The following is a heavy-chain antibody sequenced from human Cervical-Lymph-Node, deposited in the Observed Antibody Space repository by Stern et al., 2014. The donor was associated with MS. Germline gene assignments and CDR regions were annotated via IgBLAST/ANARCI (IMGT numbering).Heavy chain of an antibody. D-gene: IGHD1-26*01. CDR1: GFSLSTSGVG. J-gene: IGHJ3*02. CDR2: IYWDDDK. Sequence: QITLKESGPTLVKPTQTLTLTCTFSGFSLSTSGVGVGWIRQPPGKALEWLAIIYWDDDKRYSPSLKSRLTITKDTSKNQVVLTMTNMDPVDTATYYCAHPGGGSYWGHAFDIWGQGTMVTVSS. V-gene: IGHV2-5*02. CDR3: AHPGGGSYWGHAFDI.